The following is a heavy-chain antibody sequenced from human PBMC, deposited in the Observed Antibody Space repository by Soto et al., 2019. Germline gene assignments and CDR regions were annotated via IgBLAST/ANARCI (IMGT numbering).Heavy chain of an antibody. V-gene: IGHV1-3*01. CDR2: INAGNGNT. D-gene: IGHD2-2*01. J-gene: IGHJ4*02. Sequence: ASVKLSCKASGYTFTGYVMHWGSQAPGQRLEWMGWINAGNGNTKYSQKFQGRVTITRDTSASTAYMELSSLRSEDTAVYYCARGGVGPHRYCSSTSCYGIDYWGQGTLVTVSS. CDR3: ARGGVGPHRYCSSTSCYGIDY. CDR1: GYTFTGYV.